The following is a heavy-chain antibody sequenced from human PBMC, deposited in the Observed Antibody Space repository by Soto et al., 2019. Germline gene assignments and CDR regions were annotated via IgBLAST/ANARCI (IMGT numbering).Heavy chain of an antibody. J-gene: IGHJ4*02. CDR2: IWYDGSNK. CDR1: GFTFSSYG. V-gene: IGHV3-33*01. Sequence: QVQLVESGGGVVQPGRSLRLSCAASGFTFSSYGMHWVRQAPGKGLECVAVIWYDGSNKYYADSVKGRFTISRDNSKNTLYLQMNSLRAEDTAVYYCARDQGDGYSDYWGQGTLVTVSS. CDR3: ARDQGDGYSDY. D-gene: IGHD1-26*01.